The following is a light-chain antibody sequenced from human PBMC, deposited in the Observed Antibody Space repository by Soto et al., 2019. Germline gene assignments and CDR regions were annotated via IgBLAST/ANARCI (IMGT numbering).Light chain of an antibody. CDR3: LQDYNYPRT. CDR1: QGIRTE. J-gene: IGKJ1*01. Sequence: AIQMTQSPSSLSASVGDRVTITCRASQGIRTELGWYQQKPGKAPKLLIYATSTLQSGVPSRFSGSGSGTDFTLTISSLHPEDFATYYCLQDYNYPRTFGQGTRVEIK. V-gene: IGKV1-6*01. CDR2: ATS.